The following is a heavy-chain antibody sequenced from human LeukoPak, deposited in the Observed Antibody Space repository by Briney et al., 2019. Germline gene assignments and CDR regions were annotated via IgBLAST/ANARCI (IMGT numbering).Heavy chain of an antibody. D-gene: IGHD4-17*01. Sequence: PGGSLRLSCAASGFTFNNYYMTWIRQAPGKGLEWLSYISSSNITMYYADSVKGRFTISRDNAKKSLYLQMNSLRPDDTAVYYCARDGGYADYPHFDYWGQGTLVTVSS. V-gene: IGHV3-11*01. J-gene: IGHJ4*01. CDR1: GFTFNNYY. CDR2: ISSSNITM. CDR3: ARDGGYADYPHFDY.